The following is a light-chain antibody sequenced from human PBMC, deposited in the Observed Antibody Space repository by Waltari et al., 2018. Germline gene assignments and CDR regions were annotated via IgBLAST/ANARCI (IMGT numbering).Light chain of an antibody. CDR3: CSYAGSSTPNWV. CDR1: SSDVGGYNY. CDR2: DVS. V-gene: IGLV2-23*02. J-gene: IGLJ3*02. Sequence: QSALTQPASVSGSPGQSITISCTGTSSDVGGYNYVSCYQQHPGKAPKLMIYDVSKRPSGVSNRFSGSKSGNTASLTISGLQAEDEADYYCCSYAGSSTPNWVFGGGTKLTVL.